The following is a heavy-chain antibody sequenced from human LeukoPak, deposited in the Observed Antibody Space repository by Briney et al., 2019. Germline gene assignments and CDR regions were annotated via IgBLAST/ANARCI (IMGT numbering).Heavy chain of an antibody. D-gene: IGHD3-22*01. J-gene: IGHJ4*02. CDR1: GFTFSTYA. CDR3: AKNYDSSGYYYYFGY. Sequence: GGSLRLSCAASGFTFSTYAMTWVRQAPGKGLEWVSAISSSSGSTWYADSVKGRFTISRDNSKNTLYLQMYSLRAEDTAVYYCAKNYDSSGYYYYFGYWGQGTLVTVSS. CDR2: ISSSSGST. V-gene: IGHV3-23*01.